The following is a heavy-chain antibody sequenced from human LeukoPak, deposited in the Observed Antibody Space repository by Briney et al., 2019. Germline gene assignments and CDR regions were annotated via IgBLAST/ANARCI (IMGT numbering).Heavy chain of an antibody. V-gene: IGHV3-21*01. Sequence: GGSLGLSCAASGFTFSSYSMNWVRQAPGKGLEWVSSISSRSSYIYYADSVKGRFTISRDNAKNSLYLQMNSLRAEDTAVYYCASRLRWDAFDIWGQGTMVTVSS. D-gene: IGHD2-21*01. J-gene: IGHJ3*02. CDR3: ASRLRWDAFDI. CDR2: ISSRSSYI. CDR1: GFTFSSYS.